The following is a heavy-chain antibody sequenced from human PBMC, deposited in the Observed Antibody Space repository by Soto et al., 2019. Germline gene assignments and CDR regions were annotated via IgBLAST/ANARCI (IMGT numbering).Heavy chain of an antibody. CDR2: IRSKATTYAT. J-gene: IGHJ4*02. CDR1: GFTFSGSA. CDR3: TRHVSANGFDY. D-gene: IGHD6-25*01. Sequence: EVQLEESGGGLVQPGGSLKLSCAASGFTFSGSAMHWVRQASGKGLEWVGSIRSKATTYATAYAASVTGRFTISRDDSKNTAYLQMNSLKTEDTAVYYCTRHVSANGFDYWGQGTLVTVSS. V-gene: IGHV3-73*01.